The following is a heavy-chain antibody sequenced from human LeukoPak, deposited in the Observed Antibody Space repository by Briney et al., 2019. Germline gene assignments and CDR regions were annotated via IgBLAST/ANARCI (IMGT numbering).Heavy chain of an antibody. V-gene: IGHV4-39*01. CDR1: DGSISSSSYY. CDR2: IYYSGST. D-gene: IGHD2-2*02. J-gene: IGHJ3*02. CDR3: ANYCSSSSCHIRRAFDI. Sequence: SETLSLTCTVSDGSISSSSYYWGWIRQPPGKGLEWIGNIYYSGSTYYSPSLKSRVAISVDTSKNQFSLKLSSVTAADTAVYYCANYCSSSSCHIRRAFDIWGQGTMVTVSS.